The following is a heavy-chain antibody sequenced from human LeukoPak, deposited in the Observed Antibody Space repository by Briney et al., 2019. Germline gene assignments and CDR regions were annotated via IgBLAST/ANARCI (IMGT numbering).Heavy chain of an antibody. CDR2: IFYSGST. D-gene: IGHD3-22*01. V-gene: IGHV4-59*08. Sequence: PSETLSLTCSVSGGSISSNYWSWIRQPPGKGLEWIGYIFYSGSTNYNPSLKSRVTISVDTSKNQFSLKLSSVTAADTAVYYCARQGKREYYDRSGYYYYNYMDVWGKGTTVTVSS. CDR1: GGSISSNY. J-gene: IGHJ6*03. CDR3: ARQGKREYYDRSGYYYYNYMDV.